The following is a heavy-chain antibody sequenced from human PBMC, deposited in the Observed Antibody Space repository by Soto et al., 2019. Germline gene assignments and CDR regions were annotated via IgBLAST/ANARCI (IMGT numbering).Heavy chain of an antibody. Sequence: SETLSLTCAVSGGSISSGGFSWSWIRQSPGRGLELIGYIYYSGNTYYSPSLKSRVTISVDRSKNEFSLRMSSVTAADTAVEYCVRPPLIRKGYYDATEYYYLDDWGQGPLGT. CDR1: GGSISSGGFS. J-gene: IGHJ4*02. CDR2: IYYSGNT. V-gene: IGHV4-30-2*06. D-gene: IGHD3-22*01. CDR3: VRPPLIRKGYYDATEYYYLDD.